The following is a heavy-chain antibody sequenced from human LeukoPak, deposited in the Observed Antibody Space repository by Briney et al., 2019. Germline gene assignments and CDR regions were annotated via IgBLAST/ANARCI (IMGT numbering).Heavy chain of an antibody. V-gene: IGHV3-74*01. CDR1: GFTFSSYW. D-gene: IGHD3-9*01. CDR3: ARAQHILTGYHPFDY. CDR2: INSDGSST. Sequence: PGGSLRLSCAASGFTFSSYWMHWVRQAPGKGLVRVSRINSDGSSTSYADSVKGRFTISRDNAKNTLYLQMNSLRAEDTAVYYCARAQHILTGYHPFDYWGQGTLVTVSS. J-gene: IGHJ4*02.